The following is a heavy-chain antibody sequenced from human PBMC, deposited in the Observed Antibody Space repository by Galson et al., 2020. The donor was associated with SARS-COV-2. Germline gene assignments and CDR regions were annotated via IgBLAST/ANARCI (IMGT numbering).Heavy chain of an antibody. J-gene: IGHJ4*02. CDR3: AKNERAMIVVVITMADC. V-gene: IGHV3-23*01. Sequence: GESLKISCAASGFTFSSYAMSWVRQAPGKGLEWVSANNGSGGGTYYADSVKGRFTISRDNSKNTLYLQMNSLRAEDTAVYYCAKNERAMIVVVITMADCWGQGPLGTVSA. D-gene: IGHD3-22*01. CDR1: GFTFSSYA. CDR2: NNGSGGGT.